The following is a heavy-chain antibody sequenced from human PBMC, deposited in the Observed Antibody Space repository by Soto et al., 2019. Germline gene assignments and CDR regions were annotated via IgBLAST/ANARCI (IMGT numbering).Heavy chain of an antibody. CDR2: TYYRSKWYN. J-gene: IGHJ5*02. V-gene: IGHV6-1*01. D-gene: IGHD3-22*01. CDR3: ARDRYYDSSGYSSGFDP. CDR1: GDSVSSNTAA. Sequence: SQPLSLTCAISGDSVSSNTAAWNWIRQSPSRGLEWLGRTYYRSKWYNDYAVSVKSRITINPDTSKNQFSLQLNSVTPEDTAVYYCARDRYYDSSGYSSGFDPSGHGTLVTVAS.